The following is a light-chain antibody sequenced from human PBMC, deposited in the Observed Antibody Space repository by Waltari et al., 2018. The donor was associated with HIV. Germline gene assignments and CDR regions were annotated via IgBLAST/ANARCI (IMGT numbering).Light chain of an antibody. CDR2: EDI. J-gene: IGLJ3*02. CDR3: YSTESSGTHRV. V-gene: IGLV3-10*01. Sequence: SSELTQPPSVSVSPGQTARITCSGDTLPKKYANWYQQKSGQAPVLVIYEDIKRPSGIPERFSGSSSGTMAILTISGAQVEDEADYYCYSTESSGTHRVFGGGTKLTVL. CDR1: TLPKKY.